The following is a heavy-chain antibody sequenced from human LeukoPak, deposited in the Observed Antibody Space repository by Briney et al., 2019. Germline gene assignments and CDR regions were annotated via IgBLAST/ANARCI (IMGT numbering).Heavy chain of an antibody. CDR2: ISNSDGST. J-gene: IGHJ4*02. CDR1: GFTFSSYG. D-gene: IGHD3-22*01. Sequence: PGGSLRLSCAASGFTFSSYGMTWVRQAPGKGLEWVSAISNSDGSTYYADSVKGRFTISRDNSKNTLYLQMNSLRAEDTAVYYCAKRSLTRSSGYYPADHWGQGTLVTVSS. V-gene: IGHV3-23*01. CDR3: AKRSLTRSSGYYPADH.